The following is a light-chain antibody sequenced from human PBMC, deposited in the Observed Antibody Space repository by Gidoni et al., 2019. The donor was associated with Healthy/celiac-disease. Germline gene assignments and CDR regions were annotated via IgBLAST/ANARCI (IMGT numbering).Light chain of an antibody. J-gene: IGKJ4*01. Sequence: DIQLTQSPSSLSASVGDRVTITCRASQSISSYVKWYQQQPGKAPKLLFYAASSLQSGVPSRFSGSGSGTDFTLTISSLQPEYFANYYCQQSYSTPPTFGGGTKVEIK. CDR3: QQSYSTPPT. CDR1: QSISSY. CDR2: AAS. V-gene: IGKV1-39*01.